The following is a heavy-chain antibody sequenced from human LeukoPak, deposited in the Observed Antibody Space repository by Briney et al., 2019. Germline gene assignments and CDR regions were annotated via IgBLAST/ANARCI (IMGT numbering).Heavy chain of an antibody. CDR1: GFTFTTYS. CDR3: ARDLYGDYSFDY. Sequence: GGSLRLSCAASGFTFTTYSMNWVRQAPGKGLVWVSYISGSTSTIKYADSVMGRFTISRDNAKNSLYLQMNSLRDEDTAVYYCARDLYGDYSFDYWGQGTLVTVSS. J-gene: IGHJ4*02. CDR2: ISGSTSTI. V-gene: IGHV3-48*02. D-gene: IGHD4-17*01.